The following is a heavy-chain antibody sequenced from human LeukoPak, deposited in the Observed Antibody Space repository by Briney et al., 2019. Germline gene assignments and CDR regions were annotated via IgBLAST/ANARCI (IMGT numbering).Heavy chain of an antibody. CDR2: INPNSGGT. CDR1: RYTFIDYY. J-gene: IGHJ4*02. CDR3: ARDARFGELFITEFDY. Sequence: GASVKVSCKASRYTFIDYYIHWVRQAPGQGLEWMGWINPNSGGTSYAQKFQGRVTMTRDTSISTAYMELSRLRSDDTAVYYCARDARFGELFITEFDYWGQGTLVTVSS. D-gene: IGHD3-10*01. V-gene: IGHV1-2*02.